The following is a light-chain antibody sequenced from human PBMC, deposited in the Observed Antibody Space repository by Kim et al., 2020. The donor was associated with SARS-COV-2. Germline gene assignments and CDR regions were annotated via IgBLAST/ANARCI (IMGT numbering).Light chain of an antibody. Sequence: DIQMTQSPSILSASVGDSVTITCRASQSVSNWLAWYQQKPGKAPKLLIYETSILESGVPSGFSGSGSGTEFTLTLSSLQPDDFATYYCQQYNSYPWTFGQGTKVDIK. CDR2: ETS. J-gene: IGKJ1*01. CDR1: QSVSNW. V-gene: IGKV1-5*03. CDR3: QQYNSYPWT.